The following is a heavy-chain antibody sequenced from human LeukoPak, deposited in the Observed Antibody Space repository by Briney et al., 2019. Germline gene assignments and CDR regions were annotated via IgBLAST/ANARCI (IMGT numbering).Heavy chain of an antibody. V-gene: IGHV4-61*01. J-gene: IGHJ3*02. CDR3: ARDPSPTYDILTGYYPQGAFDI. CDR2: IYYSGST. Sequence: SETLSLTCTVSGGSVSSGSYYWSWIRQPPGKGLEWIGYIYYSGSTNYNPSLKSRVTISVDTSKNQFSLKLSSATAADTAVYYCARDPSPTYDILTGYYPQGAFDIWGQGTMVTVSS. D-gene: IGHD3-9*01. CDR1: GGSVSSGSYY.